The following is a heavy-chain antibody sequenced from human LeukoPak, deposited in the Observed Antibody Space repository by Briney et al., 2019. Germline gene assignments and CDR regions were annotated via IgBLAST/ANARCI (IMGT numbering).Heavy chain of an antibody. CDR1: GYTFSTYA. CDR3: ARGALEFQDLYFFDH. CDR2: ISTYNGNT. D-gene: IGHD3-10*01. V-gene: IGHV1-18*01. Sequence: GASVKVSCKASGYTFSTYAISWVRQAPGQGLEWMGWISTYNGNTNNAQKFQGRVTMTTDTSTSTAYMDLRSLTSDDTAVYYCARGALEFQDLYFFDHWAQGTLVTVSS. J-gene: IGHJ4*02.